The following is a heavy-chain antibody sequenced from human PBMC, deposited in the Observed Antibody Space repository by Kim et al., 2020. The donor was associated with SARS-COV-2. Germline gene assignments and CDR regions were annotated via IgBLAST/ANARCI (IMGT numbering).Heavy chain of an antibody. V-gene: IGHV4-39*01. CDR1: GFSISSCSYY. J-gene: IGHJ5*02. CDR2: IYYSGST. D-gene: IGHD2-15*01. CDR3: ASRTGSSQSAFPFDP. Sequence: SETLSLTCTVSGFSISSCSYYWGWIRQPPGKVLEWIGTIYYSGSTYYNPTLKSRVTISVNTSKNQFSLELSSVTAADTALYYCASRTGSSQSAFPFDPWGQGTLVTVSS.